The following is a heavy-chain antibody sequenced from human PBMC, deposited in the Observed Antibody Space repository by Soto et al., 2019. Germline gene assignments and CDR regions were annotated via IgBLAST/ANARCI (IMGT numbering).Heavy chain of an antibody. J-gene: IGHJ4*02. CDR1: GFTFSSYG. D-gene: IGHD3-22*01. CDR3: ASSYPPGYYDSSGYVVGY. V-gene: IGHV3-33*01. CDR2: IWYDGSNK. Sequence: GGSLRLSCAASGFTFSSYGMHWVRQAPGKGLEWVAVIWYDGSNKYYADSVKGRFTISRDNSKNTLYLQMNSLRAEDTAVYYCASSYPPGYYDSSGYVVGYWGQGTLVTVSS.